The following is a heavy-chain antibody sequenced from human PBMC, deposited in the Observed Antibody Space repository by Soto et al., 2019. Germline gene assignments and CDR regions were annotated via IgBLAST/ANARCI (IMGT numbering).Heavy chain of an antibody. CDR3: AIPFASYWVLFYYGMDV. V-gene: IGHV1-69*13. J-gene: IGHJ6*02. CDR1: GGTFSSYA. D-gene: IGHD1-26*01. Sequence: GASVKVSCKASGGTFSSYAISWVRQAPGQGLEWMGGIIPIFGTANYAQKFQGRVTITADESTSTAYMELSSLRSEDTAVYYCAIPFASYWVLFYYGMDVRGQGTTVTVSS. CDR2: IIPIFGTA.